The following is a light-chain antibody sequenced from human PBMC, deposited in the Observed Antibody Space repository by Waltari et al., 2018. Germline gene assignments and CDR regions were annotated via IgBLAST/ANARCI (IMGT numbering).Light chain of an antibody. J-gene: IGKJ4*01. CDR1: QSVSSE. V-gene: IGKV3-15*01. Sequence: ETVMTHSPPTLSVSPGDRATLPCRASQSVSSELAWYQQKPGQAPRLLIYGASTRATGIPGRFSGSGSGTEFTLTISSLQSEDFAVYYCQQYNNWPLTFGGGTKVEI. CDR3: QQYNNWPLT. CDR2: GAS.